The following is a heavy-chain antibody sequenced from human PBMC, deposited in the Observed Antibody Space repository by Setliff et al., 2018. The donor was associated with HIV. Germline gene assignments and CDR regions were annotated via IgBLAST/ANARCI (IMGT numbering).Heavy chain of an antibody. CDR1: GYTFTNYG. CDR2: ISAYNGNT. Sequence: ASVKVSCKASGYTFTNYGISWVRQAPGQGLEWMGWISAYNGNTNYAQKLQGRVTMTTDTSTSTAYMELRSLRSDDTAVYYCARVLYYYDSSGYDVWGQGTMVTVSS. V-gene: IGHV1-18*01. J-gene: IGHJ3*01. D-gene: IGHD3-22*01. CDR3: ARVLYYYDSSGYDV.